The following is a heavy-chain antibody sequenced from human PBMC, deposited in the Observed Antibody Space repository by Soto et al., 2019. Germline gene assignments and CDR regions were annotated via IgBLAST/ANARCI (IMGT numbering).Heavy chain of an antibody. CDR2: IVVGSGNT. Sequence: SVKVSCKASGFTFTSSAMQWVRQARGQRLEWIGWIVVGSGNTNYAQKFQERVTITRDMSTSTAYMELSSLRSEDTAVYYRARRPRRFYYDSSGYYNWFDPWGQGTLVTVSS. CDR3: ARRPRRFYYDSSGYYNWFDP. D-gene: IGHD3-22*01. CDR1: GFTFTSSA. J-gene: IGHJ5*02. V-gene: IGHV1-58*02.